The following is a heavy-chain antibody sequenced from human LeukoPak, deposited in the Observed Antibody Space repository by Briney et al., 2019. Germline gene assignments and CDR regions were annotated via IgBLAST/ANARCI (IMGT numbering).Heavy chain of an antibody. CDR3: AKCNAYSQMVFDY. CDR1: GFTFDDYA. Sequence: GRSLRLSCAASGFTFDDYAMHWVRQAPGKGLEWVSGISWNSGSIGYADSVKGRFTISRDNAKNSLYLQMNSLRAEDTALYYCAKCNAYSQMVFDYWGQGTLVTVSS. D-gene: IGHD2-21*01. CDR2: ISWNSGSI. J-gene: IGHJ4*02. V-gene: IGHV3-9*01.